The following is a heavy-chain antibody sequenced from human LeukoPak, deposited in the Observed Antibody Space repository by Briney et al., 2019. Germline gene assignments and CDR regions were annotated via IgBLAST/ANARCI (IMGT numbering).Heavy chain of an antibody. CDR1: GFTFSSYA. CDR3: AKGHSGSYYD. J-gene: IGHJ4*02. CDR2: ISYDGSNK. Sequence: GGSLRLSCAASGFTFSSYAMHWVRQAPGKGLEWVAVISYDGSNKYYADSVKGRFTISRDNSKNTLYLQMNSLRAEDTAVYYCAKGHSGSYYDWGQGTLVTVSS. V-gene: IGHV3-30*04. D-gene: IGHD1-26*01.